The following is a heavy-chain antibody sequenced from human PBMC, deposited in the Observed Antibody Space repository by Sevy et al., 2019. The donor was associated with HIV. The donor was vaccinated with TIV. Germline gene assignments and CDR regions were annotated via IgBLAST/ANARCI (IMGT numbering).Heavy chain of an antibody. CDR1: GFSFDSYG. J-gene: IGHJ6*03. CDR2: ISGSGTRT. CDR3: GKRGGGHYDPDEIGYYFYYYNMDV. D-gene: IGHD3-22*01. Sequence: GGSLRLSCAVSGFSFDSYGMTWVRQAPGKGLEWVSGISGSGTRTYYADSVKGRFIISRDNSKNTLYLQMNSLRSEDKGLYYCGKRGGGHYDPDEIGYYFYYYNMDVWGKGTTVTVSS. V-gene: IGHV3-23*01.